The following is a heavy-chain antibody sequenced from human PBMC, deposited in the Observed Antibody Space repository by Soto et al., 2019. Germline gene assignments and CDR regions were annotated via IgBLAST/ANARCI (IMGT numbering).Heavy chain of an antibody. CDR2: IIPIFGTA. CDR3: ARDLPAAGKYYYYYGMDV. Sequence: QVQLVQSGAEVKKPGSSVKVSCKASGGTFSSYAISWVRQAPGQGLEWMGGIIPIFGTANYAQKFQGRVTITADESTSTAYMELSSLRSEDTAVYYCARDLPAAGKYYYYYGMDVWGQGTTVTVSS. V-gene: IGHV1-69*01. CDR1: GGTFSSYA. D-gene: IGHD6-13*01. J-gene: IGHJ6*02.